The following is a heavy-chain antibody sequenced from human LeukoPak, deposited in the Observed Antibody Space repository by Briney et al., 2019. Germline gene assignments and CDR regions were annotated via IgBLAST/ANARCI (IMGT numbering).Heavy chain of an antibody. D-gene: IGHD6-19*01. CDR3: ARSLSSGWFPFDY. CDR2: IYYSGST. CDR1: GGSISSYY. V-gene: IGHV4-59*12. J-gene: IGHJ4*02. Sequence: SETLSLTCTVSGGSISSYYWSWIRQPPGKGLEWIGYIYYSGSTNYNPSLKSRVTMSVDTSKNQFSLKQNSVTAADTAVYYCARSLSSGWFPFDYWGQGTLVTVSS.